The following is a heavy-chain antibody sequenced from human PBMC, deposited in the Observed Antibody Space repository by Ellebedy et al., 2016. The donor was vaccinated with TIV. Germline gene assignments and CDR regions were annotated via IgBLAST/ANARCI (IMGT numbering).Heavy chain of an antibody. Sequence: GESLKISCAASGSTFTNYAMSWVRQAPGKGPEWVSAISTSGGSTYYADSVKGRFTVSRDNPKNTLYLQMNSLRAEDTAVYFCVRGAGSYHVDFWGQGTLVTV. CDR2: ISTSGGST. CDR1: GSTFTNYA. CDR3: VRGAGSYHVDF. J-gene: IGHJ4*02. V-gene: IGHV3-23*01. D-gene: IGHD1-26*01.